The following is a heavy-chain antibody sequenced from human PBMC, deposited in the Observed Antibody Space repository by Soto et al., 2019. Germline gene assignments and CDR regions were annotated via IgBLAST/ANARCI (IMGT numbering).Heavy chain of an antibody. CDR2: ISAYNGNT. Sequence: PGASVKVSCKASGYTFTSYGISWVRQAPGQGLEWMGWISAYNGNTNYAQKLQGRVTMTTDTSTSTAYMELRSLRSDDTAVYYCARFFSYITIFGVVNPAHYYYYYGMDVWGQGTTVTVSS. V-gene: IGHV1-18*01. D-gene: IGHD3-3*01. CDR3: ARFFSYITIFGVVNPAHYYYYYGMDV. CDR1: GYTFTSYG. J-gene: IGHJ6*02.